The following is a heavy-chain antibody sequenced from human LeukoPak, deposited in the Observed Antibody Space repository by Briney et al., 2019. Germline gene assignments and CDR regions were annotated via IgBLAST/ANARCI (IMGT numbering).Heavy chain of an antibody. J-gene: IGHJ4*02. CDR2: ISGSGSSI. CDR1: GFTFSSYE. Sequence: GGSLRLSCAASGFTFSSYEMNWVHQAPGKGLEWVSHISGSGSSIYYADSVKGRFTISRDNAKNSLYLQMNSLRAEDTAVYYCARSAVTAVWGQGTLVTVSS. V-gene: IGHV3-48*03. D-gene: IGHD4-17*01. CDR3: ARSAVTAV.